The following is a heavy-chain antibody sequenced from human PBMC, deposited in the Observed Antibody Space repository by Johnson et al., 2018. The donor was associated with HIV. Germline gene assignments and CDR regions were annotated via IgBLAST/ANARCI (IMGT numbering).Heavy chain of an antibody. CDR2: ISSSGSTI. D-gene: IGHD5-12*01. Sequence: QVQLVESGGGVVQPGGSLRLSCVASGFTFSDYYMSWIRQAPGKGLEWLSYISSSGSTIYYVDSVKGRFTISRDNAKNSLYLQMNSLRAEDTAVYYCARDRPSMWLRSNDDVFDIWGQGTMVTVSS. CDR1: GFTFSDYY. V-gene: IGHV3-11*04. J-gene: IGHJ3*02. CDR3: ARDRPSMWLRSNDDVFDI.